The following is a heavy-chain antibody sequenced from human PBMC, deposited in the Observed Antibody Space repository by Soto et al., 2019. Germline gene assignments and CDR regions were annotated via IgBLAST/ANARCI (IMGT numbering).Heavy chain of an antibody. V-gene: IGHV1-18*01. J-gene: IGHJ4*02. D-gene: IGHD6-19*01. CDR1: VYTFTSYG. Sequence: EASVKVSCKASVYTFTSYGISWVRQAPGQGLEWMGWISAYNGNTNYAQKLQGRVTMTTDTSTSTAYMELRSLRSDDTAVYYCARVLDGSGWRTSPFDYWGQGTLVTVSS. CDR2: ISAYNGNT. CDR3: ARVLDGSGWRTSPFDY.